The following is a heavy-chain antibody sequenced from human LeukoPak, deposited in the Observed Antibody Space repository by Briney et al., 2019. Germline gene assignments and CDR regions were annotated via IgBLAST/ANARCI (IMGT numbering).Heavy chain of an antibody. D-gene: IGHD3-10*02. J-gene: IGHJ6*04. CDR3: AELGITMIGGV. CDR2: INQYGSEK. Sequence: GGSLRLSCAASGFTFSSYWMSWVRQAPGKGLQWVANINQYGSEKYYVDSVKGRFTISRDNAKNSLYLQMNSPRAEDTAVYYCAELGITMIGGVWGKGTTVTISS. CDR1: GFTFSSYW. V-gene: IGHV3-7*01.